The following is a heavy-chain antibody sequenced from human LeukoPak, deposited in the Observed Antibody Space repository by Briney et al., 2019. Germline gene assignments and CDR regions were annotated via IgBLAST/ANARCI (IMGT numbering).Heavy chain of an antibody. CDR2: IYSGGST. J-gene: IGHJ6*02. CDR3: ARGYSYYYYGMDV. Sequence: PGGSLRLSCAASGFTVSSNYMSWVRQAPGKGLEWVSVIYSGGSTHYADSVKGRFTNSRGNSKNTLYLQMNSLRAEDTAVYYCARGYSYYYYGMDVWGQGTTVTVSS. CDR1: GFTVSSNY. D-gene: IGHD1-1*01. V-gene: IGHV3-53*01.